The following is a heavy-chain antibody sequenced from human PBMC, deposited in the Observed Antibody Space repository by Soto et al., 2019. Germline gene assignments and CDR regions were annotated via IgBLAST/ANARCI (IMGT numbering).Heavy chain of an antibody. CDR2: IYYTGST. CDR1: GGSISSINYY. Sequence: SETLXLTCTVSGGSISSINYYWGWIRQPPGKGLEWIGSIYYTGSTYYNPSLKRRVTISVDTSKNQFSLKLSSVTAADTAVYYCARQDYSSGWYTNWYFDLWGRGTLV. D-gene: IGHD6-19*01. CDR3: ARQDYSSGWYTNWYFDL. J-gene: IGHJ2*01. V-gene: IGHV4-39*01.